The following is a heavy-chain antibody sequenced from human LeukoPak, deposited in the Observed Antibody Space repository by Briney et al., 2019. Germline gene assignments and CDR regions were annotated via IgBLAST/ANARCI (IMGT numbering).Heavy chain of an antibody. V-gene: IGHV4-39*01. CDR1: GGSISSSSYY. CDR3: ASLIAAPLGWFDP. D-gene: IGHD6-13*01. CDR2: IYYSGST. Sequence: PSETLSLTCTVSGGSISSSSYYWGWIRQPPGKGLEWIGSIYYSGSTYYNPSLKSRVTISVDTSKNQFSLKLSSVTAADTAVYYCASLIAAPLGWFDPWGQGTLVTVSS. J-gene: IGHJ5*02.